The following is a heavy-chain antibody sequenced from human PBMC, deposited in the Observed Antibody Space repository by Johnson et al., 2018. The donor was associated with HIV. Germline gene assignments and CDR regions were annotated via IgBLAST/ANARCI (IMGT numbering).Heavy chain of an antibody. D-gene: IGHD1-1*01. CDR1: GFTFSSYA. CDR3: ARFPPGERDDAFDI. Sequence: VESGGGVVPPGRSLRLSCAASGFTFSSYAMHWVRQAPGKGLEWVAVISYDGSNKYYADSVKGRFTISRDNSKNTLYLQMNSLRAEDTAVYYCARFPPGERDDAFDIWGQGTMVTVSS. CDR2: ISYDGSNK. V-gene: IGHV3-30-3*01. J-gene: IGHJ3*02.